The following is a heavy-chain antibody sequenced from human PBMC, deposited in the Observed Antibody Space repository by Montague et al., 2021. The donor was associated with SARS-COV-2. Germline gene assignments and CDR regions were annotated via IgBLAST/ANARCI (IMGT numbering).Heavy chain of an antibody. Sequence: SETLSLTCAVYGGSFSGYYWNWIRQPPGKGLEWIGEINHSGSAKYNPSLKRRVTISVDTSKNQFSLKLNSVTAADTAVYYCAGLGSPRITIFGVVTHNWFDPWGQGTLVTVSS. V-gene: IGHV4-34*01. J-gene: IGHJ5*02. CDR2: INHSGSA. CDR3: AGLGSPRITIFGVVTHNWFDP. CDR1: GGSFSGYY. D-gene: IGHD3-3*01.